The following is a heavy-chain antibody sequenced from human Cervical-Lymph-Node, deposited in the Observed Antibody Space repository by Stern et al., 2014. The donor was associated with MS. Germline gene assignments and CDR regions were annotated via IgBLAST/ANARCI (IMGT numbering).Heavy chain of an antibody. CDR2: IYTGDSDT. D-gene: IGHD2-15*01. Sequence: VQLVQSGGEVKKPGESLKISCKGSVYSFSSYWIAWVRQMPGKGLEWMGIIYTGDSDTKYSPSFQGQVTISVDKSISTAYLQWSSLKASDTAMYYCARQGCDGGNCYSLSWFDYWGQGTLVTVSS. CDR3: ARQGCDGGNCYSLSWFDY. J-gene: IGHJ4*02. V-gene: IGHV5-51*01. CDR1: VYSFSSYW.